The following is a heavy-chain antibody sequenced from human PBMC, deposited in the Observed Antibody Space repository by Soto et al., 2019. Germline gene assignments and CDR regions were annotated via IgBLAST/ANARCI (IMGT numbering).Heavy chain of an antibody. J-gene: IGHJ5*02. CDR1: GYSFTSYW. D-gene: IGHD3-10*01. V-gene: IGHV5-51*03. CDR2: IYPGDSDT. Sequence: EVQLVQSGAEVKKPGESLKISCKGSGYSFTSYWIGWVRQMPGKGLEWMGIIYPGDSDTRYSPSFQGQVTISADRSNRTAGRGGSSVEAADTAMYYCAGLAGVRGVIITGWFDPWGQGTLVTVSS. CDR3: AGLAGVRGVIITGWFDP.